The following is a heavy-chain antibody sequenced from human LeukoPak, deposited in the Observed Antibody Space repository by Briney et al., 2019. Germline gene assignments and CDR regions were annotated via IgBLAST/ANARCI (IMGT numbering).Heavy chain of an antibody. J-gene: IGHJ4*02. Sequence: ASVKVSCKASGYAFTRSAISWVRQAPGQGLEWMGWITVYNGNTNYAQKLQGRVTMTTDTSTRTAYMELRSLRSDDTAVYYCARGRTTVAGDCDYWGQGTLVTVSS. CDR2: ITVYNGNT. D-gene: IGHD6-19*01. CDR3: ARGRTTVAGDCDY. CDR1: GYAFTRSA. V-gene: IGHV1-18*01.